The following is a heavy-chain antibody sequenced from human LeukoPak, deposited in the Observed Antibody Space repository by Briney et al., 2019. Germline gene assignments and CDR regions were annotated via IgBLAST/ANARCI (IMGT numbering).Heavy chain of an antibody. D-gene: IGHD2-8*01. CDR2: IYPGDSDT. CDR3: ARLVLIGATINWFDP. J-gene: IGHJ5*02. Sequence: GESLKISCKGSGYSFTSYWIAWVRQMPGKGLEWMGIIYPGDSDTRYSPSFQGQVTISADKSISTAYLQWSSLKASDTAMYYCARLVLIGATINWFDPWGQGALVTVSS. V-gene: IGHV5-51*01. CDR1: GYSFTSYW.